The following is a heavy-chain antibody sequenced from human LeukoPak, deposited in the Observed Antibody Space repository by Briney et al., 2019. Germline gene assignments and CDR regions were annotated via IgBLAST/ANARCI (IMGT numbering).Heavy chain of an antibody. CDR3: SPLGSGVDY. J-gene: IGHJ4*02. CDR1: GFPFARYA. CDR2: IGVSGGTT. D-gene: IGHD6-19*01. V-gene: IGHV3-23*01. Sequence: GGSLRLSCAVSGFPFARYAMSWVRQAPGKGLEWVSVIGVSGGTTYYADSVKGRFTISRDNSKNTLYLEINSLRAEDTAVYYCSPLGSGVDYWGQGTLVTVTS.